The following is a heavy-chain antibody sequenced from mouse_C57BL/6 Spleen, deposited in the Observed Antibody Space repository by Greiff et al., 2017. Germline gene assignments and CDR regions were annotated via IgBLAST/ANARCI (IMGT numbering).Heavy chain of an antibody. CDR2: INYDGSST. CDR3: ARESGTDYYAMDY. Sequence: EVMLVESEGGLVQPGSSMKLSCTASGFTFSDYYMAWVRQVPGKGLEWVANINYDGSSTYYLDSLKSRFIISRDNEKNILYLKMSSLTSEDTATYYCARESGTDYYAMDYWGQGTSVTVSS. J-gene: IGHJ4*01. V-gene: IGHV5-16*01. CDR1: GFTFSDYY. D-gene: IGHD3-3*01.